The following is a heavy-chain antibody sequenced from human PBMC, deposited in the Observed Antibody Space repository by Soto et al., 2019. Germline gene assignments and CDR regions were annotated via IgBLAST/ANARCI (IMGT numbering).Heavy chain of an antibody. J-gene: IGHJ5*02. CDR2: INHSGST. D-gene: IGHD6-19*01. CDR1: GGSFSGYY. CDR3: ARGYSGPYSSGWYAWAKERWFDP. V-gene: IGHV4-34*01. Sequence: QVQLQQWGAGLLKPSETLSLTCAVYGGSFSGYYWSWIRQPPGKGLEWIGEINHSGSTNYNPSLKSRVTISVDPSMNQFSLKLSSVTAADTAVYYCARGYSGPYSSGWYAWAKERWFDPWGQGTLVTVSS.